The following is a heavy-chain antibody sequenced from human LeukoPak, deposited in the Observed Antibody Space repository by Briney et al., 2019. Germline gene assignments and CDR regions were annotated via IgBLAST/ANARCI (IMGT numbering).Heavy chain of an antibody. J-gene: IGHJ4*02. CDR1: GFTFSNFW. V-gene: IGHV3-20*04. CDR3: ARGSSFSNY. CDR2: ISRNGGAS. Sequence: PGGSLRLSCAAAGFTFSNFWMSWVRHAPGKGLEWVSGISRNGGASGYAASVKGRFTISRDNDKISLYLQMNRLRAEDTAFYYCARGSSFSNYWGQGTLVTVSS. D-gene: IGHD2-2*01.